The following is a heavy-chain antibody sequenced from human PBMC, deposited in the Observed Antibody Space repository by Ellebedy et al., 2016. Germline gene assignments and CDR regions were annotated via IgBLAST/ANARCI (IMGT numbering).Heavy chain of an antibody. CDR1: GLNFNTFF. Sequence: GESLKISCTASGLNFNTFFMSWVRQAPGKGLQWISTISAGGDDTYLADSVKGRFTISRDNSKNTLYLQMNNLRVDDTALYYCRQGHYFDQWGQGALVTVSS. V-gene: IGHV3-23*01. J-gene: IGHJ4*02. CDR2: ISAGGDDT. CDR3: RQGHYFDQ.